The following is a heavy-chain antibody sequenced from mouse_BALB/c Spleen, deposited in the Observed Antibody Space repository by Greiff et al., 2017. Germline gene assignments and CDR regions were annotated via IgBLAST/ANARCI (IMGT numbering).Heavy chain of an antibody. J-gene: IGHJ4*01. D-gene: IGHD1-2*01. CDR2: ISSGGGST. V-gene: IGHV5-12-1*01. CDR3: ARHYYAYGYAMDY. Sequence: EVQVVESGGGLVKPGGSLKLSCAASGFAFSSYDMSWVRQTPEKRLEWVAYISSGGGSTYYPDTVKGRFTISRDNAKNTLYLQMSSLKSEDTAMYYCARHYYAYGYAMDYWGQGTSVTVSS. CDR1: GFAFSSYD.